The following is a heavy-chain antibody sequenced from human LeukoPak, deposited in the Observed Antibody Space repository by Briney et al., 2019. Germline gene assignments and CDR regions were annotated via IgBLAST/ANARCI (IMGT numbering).Heavy chain of an antibody. J-gene: IGHJ4*02. Sequence: GGSLRLSCAVSGITLSNYGMSWVRRAPGKGLGWVAGISDRGSRTNYADSVKGRFTISTDHPKNTLYLQMNSLRAEDTAVYFCAKRGVVIRVILVGFHKEAYYFDSWGQGALVTVSS. D-gene: IGHD3-22*01. CDR3: AKRGVVIRVILVGFHKEAYYFDS. V-gene: IGHV3-23*01. CDR2: ISDRGSRT. CDR1: GITLSNYG.